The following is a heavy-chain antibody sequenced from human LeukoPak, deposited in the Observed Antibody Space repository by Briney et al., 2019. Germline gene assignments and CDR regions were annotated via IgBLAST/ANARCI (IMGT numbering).Heavy chain of an antibody. D-gene: IGHD2-15*01. CDR3: ASDCSGGSCYSAYFDY. Sequence: KPSETLSLTCAVYGGSFSGYYWSWIRQPPGKGLEWIGEINHSGSTNYNPSLKSRVTISVDTSKNQFSLKLGSVTAADTAVYYCASDCSGGSCYSAYFDYWGRGTLVTVSS. CDR2: INHSGST. V-gene: IGHV4-34*01. J-gene: IGHJ4*02. CDR1: GGSFSGYY.